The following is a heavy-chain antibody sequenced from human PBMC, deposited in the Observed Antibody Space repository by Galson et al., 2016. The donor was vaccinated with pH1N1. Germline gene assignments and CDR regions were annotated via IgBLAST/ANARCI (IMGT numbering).Heavy chain of an antibody. V-gene: IGHV1-46*01. J-gene: IGHJ4*02. CDR1: GYSVTRYY. CDR3: ARRYFLDY. CDR2: IDPSDGTT. Sequence: SVKVSCKAAGYSVTRYYMHWVRQAPGQGLEWMGIIDPSDGTTTYSEKFQGRISLTRDTFTNSVYMELTTLRPDDSATYFCARRYFLDYWGQGTLVTVSS.